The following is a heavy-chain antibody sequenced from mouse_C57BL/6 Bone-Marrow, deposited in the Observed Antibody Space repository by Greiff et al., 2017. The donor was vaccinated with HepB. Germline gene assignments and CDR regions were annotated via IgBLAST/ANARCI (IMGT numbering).Heavy chain of an antibody. Sequence: EVKLVESGGGLVQPGGSLKLSCAASGFTFSDYYMYWVRQTPEKRLEWVAYISNGGGSTYYPDTVKGRFTISRDNAKNTLYLQMSRLKSEDTAMYYCARQAYYSNYHWYFDVWGTGTTVTVSS. D-gene: IGHD2-5*01. V-gene: IGHV5-12*01. CDR1: GFTFSDYY. CDR3: ARQAYYSNYHWYFDV. CDR2: ISNGGGST. J-gene: IGHJ1*03.